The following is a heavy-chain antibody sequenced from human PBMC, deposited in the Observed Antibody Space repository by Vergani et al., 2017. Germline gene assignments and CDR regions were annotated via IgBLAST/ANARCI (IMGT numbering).Heavy chain of an antibody. D-gene: IGHD2-15*01. J-gene: IGHJ4*02. CDR1: GGSFSGYY. Sequence: QVQLQESGPGLVKPSQTLSLTCAVYGGSFSGYYWSWIRQPPGKGLEWIGEINHSGSTNYNPSLKSRVTISVDTSKNQFSLKLSSVTAAGTAVYYCARRPSGGGSEGFFDYWGQGTLVTVSS. CDR3: ARRPSGGGSEGFFDY. CDR2: INHSGST. V-gene: IGHV4-34*09.